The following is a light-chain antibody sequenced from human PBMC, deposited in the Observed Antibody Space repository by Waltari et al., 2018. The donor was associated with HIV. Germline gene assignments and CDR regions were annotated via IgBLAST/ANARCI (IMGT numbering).Light chain of an antibody. CDR3: QSYDSSLSGYV. CDR1: SSNLGAGQD. V-gene: IGLV1-40*01. Sequence: QSVLTQPPSVSGAPGQRVTISCPGSSSNLGAGQDVPWYQQLPGTAPKLLIYGNSNRPSGVPDRFSGSKSGTSASLAITGLQAEDEADYYCQSYDSSLSGYVFGTGTKVTVL. CDR2: GNS. J-gene: IGLJ1*01.